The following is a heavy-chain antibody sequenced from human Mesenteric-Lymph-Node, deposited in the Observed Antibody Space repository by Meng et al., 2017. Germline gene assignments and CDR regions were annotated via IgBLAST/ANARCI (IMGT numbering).Heavy chain of an antibody. CDR1: GFTFSSYS. Sequence: GESLKISCAASGFTFSSYSMNCVRQAPGKGLEWVSSISSSSSYIYYADSVKGRFTISRDNAKNSLYLQMNSLRAEDTAVYYCARDLQLKKYYDFWSGYYTGGSFDYWGQGTLVTVSS. D-gene: IGHD3-3*01. CDR3: ARDLQLKKYYDFWSGYYTGGSFDY. V-gene: IGHV3-21*01. J-gene: IGHJ4*02. CDR2: ISSSSSYI.